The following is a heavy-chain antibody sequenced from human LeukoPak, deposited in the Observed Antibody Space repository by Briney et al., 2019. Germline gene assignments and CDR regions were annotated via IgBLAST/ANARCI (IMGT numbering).Heavy chain of an antibody. CDR2: ISSSSSYI. J-gene: IGHJ3*01. D-gene: IGHD2-21*02. V-gene: IGHV3-21*01. Sequence: GGSLRLSCAASGFTFSSYSLNWVRQAPGKGLEWVSSISSSSSYIYYADSVKGRFTISRDNAKNSLCLQMNSLRAEDTAVYYCARVHSPYCGGDCYPPWGHGTMVTVSS. CDR1: GFTFSSYS. CDR3: ARVHSPYCGGDCYPP.